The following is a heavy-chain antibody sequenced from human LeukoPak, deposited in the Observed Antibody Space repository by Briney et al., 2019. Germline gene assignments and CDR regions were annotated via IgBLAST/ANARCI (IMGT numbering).Heavy chain of an antibody. D-gene: IGHD4-23*01. V-gene: IGHV4-61*02. CDR1: DDSIYTSTYY. CDR2: IYLSGSA. Sequence: SETLSLTCTVSDDSIYTSTYYWSWIRQPAGKGLEWIGRIYLSGSATYNPSLESRVTISIDASQNQFSLKLSSVTAADTAVYYCARIDYGGIYASYYYGMDVWGQGTTVTVSS. J-gene: IGHJ6*02. CDR3: ARIDYGGIYASYYYGMDV.